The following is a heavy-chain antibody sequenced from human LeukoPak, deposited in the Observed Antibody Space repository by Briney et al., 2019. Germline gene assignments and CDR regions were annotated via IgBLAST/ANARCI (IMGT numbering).Heavy chain of an antibody. J-gene: IGHJ4*02. CDR2: ISGSGGST. CDR1: GFTFSSYA. CDR3: AKEGYYYDSSGYGNYFDY. V-gene: IGHV3-23*01. D-gene: IGHD3-22*01. Sequence: PGGSLRLSCAASGFTFSSYAMSWVRQAPGKGLEWVSAISGSGGSTYYADSAKGRFTISRDNSKNTLYLQMNSLRAEDTAVYYCAKEGYYYDSSGYGNYFDYWGQGTLVTVSS.